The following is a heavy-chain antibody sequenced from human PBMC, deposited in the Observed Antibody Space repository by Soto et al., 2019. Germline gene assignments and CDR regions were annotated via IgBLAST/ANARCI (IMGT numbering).Heavy chain of an antibody. CDR2: IIPIFGTA. Sequence: QVQLVQSGAEVKKPGSSVKVSCKASGGTFSSYAISWVGQAPGQGLEWMGGIIPIFGTANYAQKFQGRVTITADESTSTAYMELSSLRSEDTAVYYCARGGDYYDSCGYYSTYWYFDLWGHGTLVTVSS. J-gene: IGHJ2*01. V-gene: IGHV1-69*01. CDR1: GGTFSSYA. D-gene: IGHD3-22*01. CDR3: ARGGDYYDSCGYYSTYWYFDL.